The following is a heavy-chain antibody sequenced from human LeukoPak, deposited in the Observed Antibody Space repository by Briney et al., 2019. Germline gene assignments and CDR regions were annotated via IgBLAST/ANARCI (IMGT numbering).Heavy chain of an antibody. CDR3: VRNFQGMDV. CDR2: ISSSSSTI. CDR1: GFTFSAYS. V-gene: IGHV3-48*01. J-gene: IGHJ6*02. Sequence: HSGGSLRLSCAVSGFTFSAYSMNWVRQAPGKGLEWVSYISSSSSTIYYADSVKGRFTISRDKAKNSLNLQMNSLRAEDTAAYYCVRNFQGMDVWGQGTTVTVSS. D-gene: IGHD1-7*01.